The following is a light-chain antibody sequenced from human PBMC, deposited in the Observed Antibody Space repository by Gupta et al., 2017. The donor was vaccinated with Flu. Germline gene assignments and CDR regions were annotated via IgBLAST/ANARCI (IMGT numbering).Light chain of an antibody. Sequence: DIQMTQSPSSLSASVGDRVTITCRASQNIGNFFNWYQHKPGKAPKLLMYAASNLQSGVPSRFNGSGSGTDFSLSINRLQPEDFATYYCQQSDSMPYTFGQGTKMEIK. CDR3: QQSDSMPYT. J-gene: IGKJ2*01. CDR1: QNIGNF. V-gene: IGKV1-39*01. CDR2: AAS.